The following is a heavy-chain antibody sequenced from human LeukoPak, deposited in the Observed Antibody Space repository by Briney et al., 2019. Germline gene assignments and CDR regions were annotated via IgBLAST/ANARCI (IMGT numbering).Heavy chain of an antibody. CDR2: IYYSGST. CDR3: ASLYPTVPTPHYYSYGMDV. CDR1: GGSIGSYY. V-gene: IGHV4-59*08. D-gene: IGHD4-17*01. J-gene: IGHJ6*02. Sequence: PSETLSLTCTVSGGSIGSYYWSWIRQPPGKGLEWIGYIYYSGSTNYNPSLKSRVTISVDTSKNQFSLKLSSVTAADTAVYYCASLYPTVPTPHYYSYGMDVWGQRTTVTVSS.